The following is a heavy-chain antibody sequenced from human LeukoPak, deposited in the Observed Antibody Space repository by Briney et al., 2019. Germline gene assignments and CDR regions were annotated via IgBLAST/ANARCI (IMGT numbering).Heavy chain of an antibody. Sequence: GGSLRLSCAASGFTFSSYSMNWVRQAPGKGLEWVSYISSSSSTIYYADSVKGRFTVSRDNAKNSLYLQMNSLRAEDTALYYCARIGHDLYQTFDSWGYGTLITVSS. J-gene: IGHJ5*01. CDR2: ISSSSSTI. CDR3: ARIGHDLYQTFDS. CDR1: GFTFSSYS. V-gene: IGHV3-48*04. D-gene: IGHD2-2*01.